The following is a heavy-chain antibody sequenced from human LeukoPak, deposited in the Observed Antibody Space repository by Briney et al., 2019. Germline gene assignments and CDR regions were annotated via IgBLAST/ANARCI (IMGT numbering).Heavy chain of an antibody. CDR2: VFYSGTT. CDR1: GASITTDSYF. CDR3: ARLHGREGWFDP. J-gene: IGHJ5*02. Sequence: SETLSLTCTVSGASITTDSYFWAWFRQSPGKGLEWIGSVFYSGTTYYNPSLESRVTVSADTSKNQFSLRPTSVTAADTAVYYCARLHGREGWFDPWGQGTLVSVSS. D-gene: IGHD5-24*01. V-gene: IGHV4-39*01.